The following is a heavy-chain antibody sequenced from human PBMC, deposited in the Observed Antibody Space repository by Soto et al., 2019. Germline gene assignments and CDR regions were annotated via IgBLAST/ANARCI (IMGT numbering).Heavy chain of an antibody. J-gene: IGHJ4*02. CDR2: ISWNSGDI. CDR3: AKDNDLDRDGPFDY. CDR1: GFSFDDYG. V-gene: IGHV3-9*01. D-gene: IGHD2-2*03. Sequence: EVQLVESGGGSVQPGRSLRLSCAASGFSFDDYGMHWVRQGPGKGLEWVSGISWNSGDIYYADSVKGRFTISRDNAKRSLYPQMNSLRTEDTALYYCAKDNDLDRDGPFDYWGQGTLVTVSS.